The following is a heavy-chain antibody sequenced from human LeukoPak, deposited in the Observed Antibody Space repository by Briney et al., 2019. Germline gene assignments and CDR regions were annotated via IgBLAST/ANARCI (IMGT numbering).Heavy chain of an antibody. CDR1: GFTVSSNY. CDR2: IYSGGST. Sequence: PGGSLRLSCAASGFTVSSNYMSWVRQAPGKGLEWVSVIYSGGSTYYADSVKGRFTISRDNSKNTLYLQMNSLRAEDTAVYYCARAYQRLGDLSLPDYWGQGTLVTISS. CDR3: ARAYQRLGDLSLPDY. D-gene: IGHD3-16*02. J-gene: IGHJ4*02. V-gene: IGHV3-53*01.